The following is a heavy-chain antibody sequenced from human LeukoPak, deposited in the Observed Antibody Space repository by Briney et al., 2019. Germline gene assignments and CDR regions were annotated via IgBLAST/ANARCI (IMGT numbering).Heavy chain of an antibody. V-gene: IGHV3-30*02. Sequence: PGGSLRLSCAASGFIFSNYAMYWVRQAPGKGLEWVAFIQYDGSSKYHGDSVKGRITISRDNTKNTLHLQMNSLRVEDTAVYYCAKDGEYFKSASWGRGTLVTVSP. D-gene: IGHD4-17*01. CDR3: AKDGEYFKSAS. CDR2: IQYDGSSK. CDR1: GFIFSNYA. J-gene: IGHJ5*02.